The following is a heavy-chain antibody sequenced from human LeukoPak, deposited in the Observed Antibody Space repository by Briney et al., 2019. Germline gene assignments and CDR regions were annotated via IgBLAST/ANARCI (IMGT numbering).Heavy chain of an antibody. D-gene: IGHD2-2*01. V-gene: IGHV3-23*01. J-gene: IGHJ5*02. CDR2: ISGSGGST. CDR3: AKDRADRYCSSTSCYVQNWFDP. Sequence: NPGGSLRLSCAASGFTFSTYAMSWVRQAPGKGLEWVSAISGSGGSTYYADSVKGRFTISRDNSKNTLYLQMNSLRAEDTAVYYCAKDRADRYCSSTSCYVQNWFDPWGQGTLVTVSS. CDR1: GFTFSTYA.